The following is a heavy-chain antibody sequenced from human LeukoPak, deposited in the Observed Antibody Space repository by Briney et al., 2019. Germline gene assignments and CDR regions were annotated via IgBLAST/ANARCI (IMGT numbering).Heavy chain of an antibody. Sequence: ASVKVSCKASGYTFTSFDITWVRQAPGQGLEWMGWMSPTNGNTGYAQKFQGRVIMTRDTSINTAYLELSSLRSDDTAVYYCAREGYGSGRAELHFWGQGALVTVSS. J-gene: IGHJ4*02. CDR1: GYTFTSFD. V-gene: IGHV1-8*01. CDR3: AREGYGSGRAELHF. CDR2: MSPTNGNT. D-gene: IGHD3-10*01.